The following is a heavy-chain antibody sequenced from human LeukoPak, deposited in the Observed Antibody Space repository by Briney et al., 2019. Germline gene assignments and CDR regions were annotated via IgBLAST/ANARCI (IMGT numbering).Heavy chain of an antibody. CDR2: ISAYNGNT. D-gene: IGHD3-10*01. V-gene: IGHV1-18*01. CDR3: ARDREHYGSHYYYGMDV. Sequence: ASVKASCKASGYTFTSHGISWVRQAPGQGLEWMGWISAYNGNTNYAQKLQGRVTMTTDTSTSTAYMELRSLRSDDTAVYYCARDREHYGSHYYYGMDVWGQGTTVTVSS. J-gene: IGHJ6*02. CDR1: GYTFTSHG.